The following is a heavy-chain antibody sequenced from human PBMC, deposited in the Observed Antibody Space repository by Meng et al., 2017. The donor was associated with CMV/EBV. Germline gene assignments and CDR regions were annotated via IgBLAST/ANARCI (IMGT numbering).Heavy chain of an antibody. V-gene: IGHV3-53*01. Sequence: GESLKISCAASGFTVSSNYMSWVRPAPGKRLEWVSVIYSGGSTYYADSVKGRFTISRDNSKNTLYLQMNSLRAEDTAVYYCARGEYSSSSSGYYYYYGMDVWGQGTTVTVSS. J-gene: IGHJ6*02. CDR3: ARGEYSSSSSGYYYYYGMDV. CDR1: GFTVSSNY. D-gene: IGHD6-6*01. CDR2: IYSGGST.